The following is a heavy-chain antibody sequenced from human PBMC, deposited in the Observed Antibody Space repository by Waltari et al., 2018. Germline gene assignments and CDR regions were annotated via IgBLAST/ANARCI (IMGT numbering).Heavy chain of an antibody. Sequence: QVQLVQSGAEVKKPGASVKVSCKASGYTFTSYAMHWVRQAPGQRLEWMGWINAGNGNTKYSQKFQGRVTITRDTSASTAYMELSSLRSEDTAVYYCARDLVDGSGSKTRHDAFDIWGQGTMVTVSS. CDR2: INAGNGNT. V-gene: IGHV1-3*01. CDR1: GYTFTSYA. D-gene: IGHD3-10*01. CDR3: ARDLVDGSGSKTRHDAFDI. J-gene: IGHJ3*02.